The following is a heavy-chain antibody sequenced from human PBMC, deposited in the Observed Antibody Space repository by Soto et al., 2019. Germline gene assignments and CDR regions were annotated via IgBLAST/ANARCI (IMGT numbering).Heavy chain of an antibody. V-gene: IGHV4-59*08. CDR1: GGSISSYY. J-gene: IGHJ3*02. Sequence: SETLSLTCTVSGGSISSYYWSWIRQPPGKGLEWIGYIYYSGSTNYNPSLKSRVTISVDTSKNQFSLKLSSVTAADTAVYYCARHDVQASIHAFDIWSQGTMVTVSS. CDR3: ARHDVQASIHAFDI. CDR2: IYYSGST. D-gene: IGHD2-21*01.